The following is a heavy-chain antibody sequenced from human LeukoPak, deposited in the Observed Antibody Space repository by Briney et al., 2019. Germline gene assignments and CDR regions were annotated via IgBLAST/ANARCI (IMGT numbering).Heavy chain of an antibody. Sequence: SETLSLTCTVSGGSINNYYWSWIRQPAGKGLEWIGRFYTGGTTNYNPSLKSRVTISFDTSKNQFSLRLSSVTAADTAVYYCARQVYSGTHYFDYWGQGTLVTVSS. CDR2: FYTGGTT. J-gene: IGHJ4*02. V-gene: IGHV4-4*07. CDR3: ARQVYSGTHYFDY. D-gene: IGHD1-26*01. CDR1: GGSINNYY.